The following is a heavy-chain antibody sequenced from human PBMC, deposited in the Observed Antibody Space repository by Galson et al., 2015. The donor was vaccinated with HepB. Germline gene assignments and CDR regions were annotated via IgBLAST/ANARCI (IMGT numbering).Heavy chain of an antibody. V-gene: IGHV1-2*02. CDR2: INPNSGAT. Sequence: SVKVSCKASGYTFTGYYIHWMRQAPGQGPEWMGWINPNSGATNYAQNFKGRVSMTRDTSINTAYMELSRLTSDDTAEYYCASRGDRGDFWSGPIEFWGQGTLVTVS. CDR1: GYTFTGYY. J-gene: IGHJ4*02. D-gene: IGHD3-3*01. CDR3: ASRGDRGDFWSGPIEF.